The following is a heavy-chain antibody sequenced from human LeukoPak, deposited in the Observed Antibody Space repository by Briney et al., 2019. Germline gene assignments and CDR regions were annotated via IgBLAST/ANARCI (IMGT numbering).Heavy chain of an antibody. CDR1: GYSISSGYY. Sequence: PSETLSLTCAVSGYSISSGYYWGWFRQPPGRGLEWIGCIFHSGNTYYNPSLKSRVSISVDTSKNQFSLKLTSVTAAVTAVYYCARQGGSSSPYYYYYMDVWGKGTTVTVSS. V-gene: IGHV4-38-2*01. J-gene: IGHJ6*03. CDR2: IFHSGNT. D-gene: IGHD6-13*01. CDR3: ARQGGSSSPYYYYYMDV.